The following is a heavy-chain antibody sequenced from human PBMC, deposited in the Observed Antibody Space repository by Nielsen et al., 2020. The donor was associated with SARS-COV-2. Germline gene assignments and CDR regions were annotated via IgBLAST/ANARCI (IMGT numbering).Heavy chain of an antibody. J-gene: IGHJ5*02. CDR3: ARLLGDYDWFDP. V-gene: IGHV4-39*07. CDR1: GGSISSSSYY. Sequence: SETLSLTCTVSGGSISSSSYYWGWIRQPPGKGLEWIGSIYYSGSTYYNPSLKSRVTISVDTSKNQFSLKLSSVTAADTAVYYCARLLGDYDWFDPWGQGTLVTVSS. CDR2: IYYSGST. D-gene: IGHD4-17*01.